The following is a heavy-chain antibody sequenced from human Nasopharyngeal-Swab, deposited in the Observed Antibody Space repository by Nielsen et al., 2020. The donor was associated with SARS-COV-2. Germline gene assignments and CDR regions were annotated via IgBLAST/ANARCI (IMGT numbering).Heavy chain of an antibody. J-gene: IGHJ4*02. Sequence: SETLSLTCAVYGGSFSGYYWSWIRQPPGKGLEWIGEINHSGSTNYNPSLKSRVTISVDTSKNQFSLKLSSVTAADTAVYYCARGRSEDNGGDRFDYWGQGTLVTVSS. V-gene: IGHV4-34*01. CDR3: ARGRSEDNGGDRFDY. CDR1: GGSFSGYY. D-gene: IGHD4-23*01. CDR2: INHSGST.